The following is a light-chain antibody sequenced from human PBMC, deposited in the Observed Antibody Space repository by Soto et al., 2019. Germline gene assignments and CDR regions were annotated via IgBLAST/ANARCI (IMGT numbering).Light chain of an antibody. J-gene: IGKJ2*01. CDR1: QSVSSGY. CDR3: QQYGSSPET. V-gene: IGKV3-20*01. CDR2: GAS. Sequence: EIVLTQSPGTQSLSPGQRATLSCRASQSVSSGYLAWYQLRPGQAPRLLIYGASSRATGIPDRFSGSGSGTDFTLTISRLEPEDFAVYYCQQYGSSPETFGQWTKLEIK.